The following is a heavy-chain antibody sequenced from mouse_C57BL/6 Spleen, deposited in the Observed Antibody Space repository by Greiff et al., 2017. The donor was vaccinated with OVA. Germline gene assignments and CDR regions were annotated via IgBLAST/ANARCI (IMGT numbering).Heavy chain of an antibody. CDR3: ARSLMVTGGYYYAMDY. Sequence: QVQLQQPGAELVRPGSSVKLSCKASGYTFTSYWMHWVKQRPIQGLEWIGNIDPSDSETHYNQKFKDKATLTVDKSSSTAYMQLSSLTSEDSAVYYCARSLMVTGGYYYAMDYWGQGTSVTVSS. J-gene: IGHJ4*01. D-gene: IGHD2-2*01. CDR2: IDPSDSET. CDR1: GYTFTSYW. V-gene: IGHV1-52*01.